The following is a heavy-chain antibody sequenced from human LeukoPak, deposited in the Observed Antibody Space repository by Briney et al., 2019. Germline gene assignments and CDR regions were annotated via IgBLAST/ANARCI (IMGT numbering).Heavy chain of an antibody. J-gene: IGHJ4*02. CDR3: ARATALNVLRFLEWLPIDY. CDR1: GGSISSHY. CDR2: IYYSGST. D-gene: IGHD3-3*01. Sequence: SETLSLTCTVSGGSISSHYWSWIRQPPGKGLEWIGYIYYSGSTNYNPSLKSRVTISVDTSKNQFSLKLSSVTAADSAVYYCARATALNVLRFLEWLPIDYWGQGTLVTVSS. V-gene: IGHV4-59*11.